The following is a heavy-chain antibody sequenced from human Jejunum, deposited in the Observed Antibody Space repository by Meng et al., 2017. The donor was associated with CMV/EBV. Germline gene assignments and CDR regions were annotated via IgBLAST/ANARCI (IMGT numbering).Heavy chain of an antibody. CDR3: ARDRYCHNGVCYAFPPPYYYGMDV. CDR2: ISTSARTI. J-gene: IGHJ6*02. D-gene: IGHD2-8*01. Sequence: NWVRQAPGKGLEWVSYISTSARTISYADSVKGRFTISRDNAKNSLYLQMNSLRAEDTAVYYCARDRYCHNGVCYAFPPPYYYGMDVWGQGTTVTVSS. V-gene: IGHV3-48*03.